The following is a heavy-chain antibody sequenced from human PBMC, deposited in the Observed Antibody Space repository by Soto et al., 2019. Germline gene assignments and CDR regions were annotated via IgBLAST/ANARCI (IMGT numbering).Heavy chain of an antibody. J-gene: IGHJ5*02. CDR1: GFTFSSYA. CDR3: ARGAAARPWFDP. V-gene: IGHV3-30*04. D-gene: IGHD6-6*01. CDR2: TSSDGTDN. Sequence: GGSLRLSCAASGFTFSSYAMHWVRQAPGTGPEWVGATSSDGTDNVYADSVKGRFTISRDNAKNSLYLQMNSLRAEDTAVYYCARGAAARPWFDPWRQGTLVPVSS.